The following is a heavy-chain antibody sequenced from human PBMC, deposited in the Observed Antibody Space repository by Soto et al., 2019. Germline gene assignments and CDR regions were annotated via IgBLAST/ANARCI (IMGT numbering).Heavy chain of an antibody. J-gene: IGHJ4*02. D-gene: IGHD6-13*01. CDR1: GFAFDDYA. V-gene: IGHV3-23*01. Sequence: EMQLLESGGGLVQPGGSLRLSCAASGFAFDDYAMSWVRQAPGKGLEWGSALSGSGATTYYTDSVKGRFTISRDNSKNTMFLQMDNLRAEDTAVYYCAKDAKGASAPYFFDCWGQGTLITVSS. CDR2: LSGSGATT. CDR3: AKDAKGASAPYFFDC.